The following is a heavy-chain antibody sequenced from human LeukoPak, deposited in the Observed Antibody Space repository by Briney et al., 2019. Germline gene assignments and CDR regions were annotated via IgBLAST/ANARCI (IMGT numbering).Heavy chain of an antibody. CDR2: IVPILGIA. Sequence: SVKVSCKASGGTFSSYAISWVRQAPGQGLEWMGGIVPILGIANYAQKFQGRVTITADKSTSTAYMELSSLRSEDTAVYYCARAGGGMATTWRGFDYWGQGTLVTVSS. CDR1: GGTFSSYA. CDR3: ARAGGGMATTWRGFDY. D-gene: IGHD5-24*01. J-gene: IGHJ4*02. V-gene: IGHV1-69*10.